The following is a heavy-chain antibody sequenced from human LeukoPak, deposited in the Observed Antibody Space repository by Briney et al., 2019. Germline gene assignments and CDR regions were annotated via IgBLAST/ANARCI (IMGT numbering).Heavy chain of an antibody. V-gene: IGHV4-4*02. CDR3: ASLSLPSYFDY. CDR1: GGSVSTTNW. J-gene: IGHJ4*02. Sequence: KTSGTLSLTCAVSGGSVSTTNWWTWFRQPPGKGLEWMGEIYPSGSTNYNPSLKSRVTISVDKSKNQFSLNLSSVSAADTAVYYCASLSLPSYFDYWGQGTLVTVSS. CDR2: IYPSGST.